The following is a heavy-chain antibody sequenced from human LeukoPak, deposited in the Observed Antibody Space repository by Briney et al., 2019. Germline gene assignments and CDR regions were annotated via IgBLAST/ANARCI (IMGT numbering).Heavy chain of an antibody. V-gene: IGHV3-33*01. Sequence: GGSLRLSCAASGFTFSSYGMHWVRQAPGMGLEWVAVIWYDGSNKYYADSVKGRFTISRDNSKNTLYLQMNSLRVEDTAVYYCARDGSSTCGMDVWGQGTTVTVSS. D-gene: IGHD2-2*01. CDR1: GFTFSSYG. CDR2: IWYDGSNK. J-gene: IGHJ6*02. CDR3: ARDGSSTCGMDV.